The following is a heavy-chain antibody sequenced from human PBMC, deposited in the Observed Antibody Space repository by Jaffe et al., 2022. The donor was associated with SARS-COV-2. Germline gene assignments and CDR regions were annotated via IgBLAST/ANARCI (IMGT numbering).Heavy chain of an antibody. CDR3: AKVKYCSSTSCFYFDY. Sequence: EVQLVESGGGLVQPGGSLRLSCAASGFTFSSYAMSWVRQAPGKGLEWVSAISGSGGSTYYADSVKGRFTISRDNSKNTLYLQMNSLRAEDTAVYYCAKVKYCSSTSCFYFDYWGQGTLVTVSS. J-gene: IGHJ4*02. D-gene: IGHD2-2*01. CDR2: ISGSGGST. V-gene: IGHV3-23*04. CDR1: GFTFSSYA.